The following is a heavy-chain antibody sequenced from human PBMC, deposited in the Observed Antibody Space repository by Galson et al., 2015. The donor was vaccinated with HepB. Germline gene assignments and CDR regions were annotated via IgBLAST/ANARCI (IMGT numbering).Heavy chain of an antibody. D-gene: IGHD3-10*01. CDR1: GFTFSSYT. CDR3: AKDGPGLYYYYYMDV. CDR2: ISGSGGST. Sequence: SLRLSCAASGFTFSSYTMSWVRQAPGKGLEWVSAISGSGGSTYYADSVKGRFTISRDNSKNTLYLQMNSLRAEDTAVYYCAKDGPGLYYYYYMDVWGKGTTVTVSS. V-gene: IGHV3-23*01. J-gene: IGHJ6*03.